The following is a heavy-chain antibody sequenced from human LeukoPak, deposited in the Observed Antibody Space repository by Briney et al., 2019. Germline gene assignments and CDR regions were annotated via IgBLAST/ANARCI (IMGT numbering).Heavy chain of an antibody. CDR1: GGSFSGYY. Sequence: SETPSLTCAVYGGSFSGYYWSWIRQPPGKGLEWIGEINHSGSTNYNPSLKSRVTISVDASKNQFSLKLSSVTAADTAVYYCNYYYYGMDVWGQGTTVTVSS. J-gene: IGHJ6*02. CDR3: NYYYYGMDV. V-gene: IGHV4-34*01. CDR2: INHSGST.